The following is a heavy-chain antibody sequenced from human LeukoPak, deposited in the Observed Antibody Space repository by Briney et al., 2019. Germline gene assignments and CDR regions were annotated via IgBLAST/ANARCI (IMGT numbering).Heavy chain of an antibody. J-gene: IGHJ4*02. D-gene: IGHD6-19*01. V-gene: IGHV3-30*02. CDR2: IRYDGSNK. CDR3: AKIMGGGSGWLYFDY. CDR1: GFTFSSYG. Sequence: QPGGSLRLSCAASGFTFSSYGMPWVRQAPGKGLEWVAFIRYDGSNKYYADSVKGRFTISRDNSKNTLYLQMNSLRAEDTAVYYCAKIMGGGSGWLYFDYWGQGTLVTVSS.